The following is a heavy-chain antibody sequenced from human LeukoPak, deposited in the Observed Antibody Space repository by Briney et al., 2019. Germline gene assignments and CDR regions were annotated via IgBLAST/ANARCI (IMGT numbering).Heavy chain of an antibody. CDR2: FDPEDGET. Sequence: RASVKVSCKVSGYTLTELSMHWVRQAPGKGLEWMGGFDPEDGETIYAQKFQGRVTITADKSTSTAYMELSSLRSEDTAVYYCARITAVAGYDYWGQGTLVTVSS. V-gene: IGHV1-24*01. CDR3: ARITAVAGYDY. D-gene: IGHD6-19*01. CDR1: GYTLTELS. J-gene: IGHJ4*02.